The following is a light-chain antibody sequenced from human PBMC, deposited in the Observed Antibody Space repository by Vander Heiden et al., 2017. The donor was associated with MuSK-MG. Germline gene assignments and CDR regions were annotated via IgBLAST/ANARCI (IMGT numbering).Light chain of an antibody. V-gene: IGLV3-1*01. CDR3: QAWDTSTYVL. CDR2: QDT. CDR1: KLGEKY. J-gene: IGLJ2*01. Sequence: SYELTQPHSVSVSPGQTATITCSGDKLGEKYVCWYQQKPGQSPQLVIYQDTKRPSGIPERFSGSNSGNTATLTIRGTQGMDDADYYCQAWDTSTYVLFGGGTKLTVL.